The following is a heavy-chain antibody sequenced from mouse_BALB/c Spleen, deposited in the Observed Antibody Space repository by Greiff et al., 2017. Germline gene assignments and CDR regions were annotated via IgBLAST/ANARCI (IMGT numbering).Heavy chain of an antibody. D-gene: IGHD1-1*01. V-gene: IGHV5-4*02. CDR3: ARDRYGSSYGFAY. Sequence: DVMLVESGGGLVKPGGSLKLSCAASGFTFSDYYMYWVRQTPEKRLEWVATISDGGSYTYYPDSVKGRFTISRDNAKNNLYLQMSSLKSEDTAMYYCARDRYGSSYGFAYWGQGTLVTVSA. CDR2: ISDGGSYT. J-gene: IGHJ3*01. CDR1: GFTFSDYY.